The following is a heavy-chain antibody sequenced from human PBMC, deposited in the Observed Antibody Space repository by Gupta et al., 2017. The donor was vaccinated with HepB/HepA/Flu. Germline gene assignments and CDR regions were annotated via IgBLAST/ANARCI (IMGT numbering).Heavy chain of an antibody. D-gene: IGHD4/OR15-4a*01. Sequence: QVHLVASGGGVGQPGRSLRLCCAVAVFNFSNHVRHWVRQVPGKGLEWLALNWYDGVNKYFVDSVKGRFTVSRDNSKNTVSLERNTLRVDDTAVYYGAKDYFGANYYYDSCGQVSLGTVSS. J-gene: IGHJ4*02. CDR3: AKDYFGANYYYDS. V-gene: IGHV3-33*03. CDR2: NWYDGVNK. CDR1: VFNFSNHV.